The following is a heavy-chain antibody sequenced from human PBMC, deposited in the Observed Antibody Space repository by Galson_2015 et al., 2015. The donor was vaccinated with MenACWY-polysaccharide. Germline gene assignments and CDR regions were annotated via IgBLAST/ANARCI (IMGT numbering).Heavy chain of an antibody. V-gene: IGHV4-59*11. J-gene: IGHJ4*02. CDR3: AKFSAYSGTYAHYLDY. CDR1: GDSISGHY. Sequence: ETLSLTCTVSGDSISGHYWSWIRQPPGTGLEWIAYIHSTGSTNYSPSLKSRVTISVDTSKNQFYLNLNSLTAADTAVYYCAKFSAYSGTYAHYLDYRGQGTRVTVSS. D-gene: IGHD3-16*01. CDR2: IHSTGST.